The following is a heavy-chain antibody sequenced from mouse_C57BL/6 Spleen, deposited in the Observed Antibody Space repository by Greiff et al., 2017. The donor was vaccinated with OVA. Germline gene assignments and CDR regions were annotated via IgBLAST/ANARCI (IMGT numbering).Heavy chain of an antibody. CDR2: IDPGDGDT. CDR1: GFTITDYC. J-gene: IGHJ2*01. V-gene: IGHV14-1*01. D-gene: IGHD2-12*01. Sequence: EVQLQQSGAELVRPGASVKLSCTASGFTITDYCMHWVKQRPGQGLEWIGKIDPGDGDTEYDEKFKSKATMTADTSSNTAYMQLSSLTSEDTAVYYCTFIYDNYLYYFDYWGQGTTLTVSS. CDR3: TFIYDNYLYYFDY.